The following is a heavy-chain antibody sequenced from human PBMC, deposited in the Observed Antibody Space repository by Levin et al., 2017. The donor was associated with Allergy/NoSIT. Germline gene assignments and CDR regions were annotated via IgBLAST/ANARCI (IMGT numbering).Heavy chain of an antibody. V-gene: IGHV4-59*01. D-gene: IGHD3-9*01. CDR2: IYYSGST. CDR3: ARVNYDILTGSKLFDY. J-gene: IGHJ4*02. CDR1: GGSISSYY. Sequence: SQTLSLTCTVSGGSISSYYWSWIRQPPGKGLEWTGYIYYSGSTNYNPSLKSRVTISVDTSKNQFSLKLSSVTAADTAVYYCARVNYDILTGSKLFDYWGQGTLVTVSS.